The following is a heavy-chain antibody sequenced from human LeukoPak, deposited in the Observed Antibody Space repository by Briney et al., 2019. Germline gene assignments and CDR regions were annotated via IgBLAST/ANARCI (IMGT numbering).Heavy chain of an antibody. CDR2: ISWNSGSI. CDR1: GFTFDDYA. V-gene: IGHV3-9*01. J-gene: IGHJ4*02. D-gene: IGHD6-13*01. CDR3: AKDGSSSSWYSFSYYFDY. Sequence: GGSLRLSCAASGFTFDDYAMHWVRQAPGKGLEWVSGISWNSGSIGYADSVKGRFTISRDNAKNSLYLQMNSLRAEDTALYYCAKDGSSSSWYSFSYYFDYWGQGTLVTVSS.